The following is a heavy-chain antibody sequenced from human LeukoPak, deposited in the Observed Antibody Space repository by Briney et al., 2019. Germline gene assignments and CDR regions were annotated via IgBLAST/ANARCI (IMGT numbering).Heavy chain of an antibody. V-gene: IGHV3-21*01. CDR2: ISSDSTYI. CDR3: ASTVTTDLFDY. J-gene: IGHJ4*02. Sequence: GALRLSCAAPGFTFSSYAMNWVRQAPGEGLEWVSSISSDSTYIYYADSVKGRFTISRDNAKNSLYLQMNSLRAEDTAVYYCASTVTTDLFDYWGQGTLVTVSS. D-gene: IGHD4-17*01. CDR1: GFTFSSYA.